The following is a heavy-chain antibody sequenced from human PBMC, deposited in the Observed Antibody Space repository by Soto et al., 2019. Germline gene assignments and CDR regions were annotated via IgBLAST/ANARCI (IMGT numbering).Heavy chain of an antibody. V-gene: IGHV3-74*01. CDR1: GFTFSSYW. J-gene: IGHJ6*02. D-gene: IGHD3-9*01. CDR2: INSDGSST. CDR3: ARSWLGLTGHELRDYYYGMDV. Sequence: GGSLRLSCAASGFTFSSYWMHWVRQAPGKGLVWVSRINSDGSSTSYADSVKGRFTISRDNAKNTLYLQMNSLRAEDTAVYYCARSWLGLTGHELRDYYYGMDVWGQGTTVTVSS.